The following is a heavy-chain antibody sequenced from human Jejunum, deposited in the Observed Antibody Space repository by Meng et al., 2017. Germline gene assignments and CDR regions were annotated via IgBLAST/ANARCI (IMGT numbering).Heavy chain of an antibody. CDR1: GFTFSSYA. CDR2: LSGSGVDT. Sequence: GESLKIPCAASGFTFSSYAMRWVRQAPGKGLEWVSTLSGSGVDTYYAYSVKGRFTISRDNSKNTLFLHMGSLRAEDTAIYSCARKNGTWGAFDIWGQGTMVTVSS. CDR3: ARKNGTWGAFDI. V-gene: IGHV3-23*01. J-gene: IGHJ3*02. D-gene: IGHD2-15*01.